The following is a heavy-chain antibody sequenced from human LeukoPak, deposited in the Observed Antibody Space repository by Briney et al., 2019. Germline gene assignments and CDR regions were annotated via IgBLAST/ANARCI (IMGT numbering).Heavy chain of an antibody. Sequence: GGSLRLSCAASGFTFSSYEMNWVRQAPGKGLEWVSGISGSGGSTYYADSVKGRYTISRDNSKNTLYLQMNSLRAEDTAVYYCAKDGGYYTGWSDYWGQGTLVTVPS. CDR3: AKDGGYYTGWSDY. V-gene: IGHV3-23*01. J-gene: IGHJ4*02. CDR1: GFTFSSYE. D-gene: IGHD3-3*01. CDR2: ISGSGGST.